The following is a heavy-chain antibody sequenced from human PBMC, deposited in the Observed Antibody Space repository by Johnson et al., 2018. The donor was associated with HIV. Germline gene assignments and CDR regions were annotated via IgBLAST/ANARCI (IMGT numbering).Heavy chain of an antibody. D-gene: IGHD3-9*01. Sequence: VQLVESGGGLVQPGGSLRLSCAASGFNFSNYAMHWVRQAPGKGLDYVSAISSNGASTYYANSVKGIFTISRDNSKNTLYLQMGSLRTEDMAVYYCARGAGYFDWLSADEGFAFDIWGQGTMVTVSS. CDR3: ARGAGYFDWLSADEGFAFDI. V-gene: IGHV3-64*01. CDR1: GFNFSNYA. CDR2: ISSNGAST. J-gene: IGHJ3*02.